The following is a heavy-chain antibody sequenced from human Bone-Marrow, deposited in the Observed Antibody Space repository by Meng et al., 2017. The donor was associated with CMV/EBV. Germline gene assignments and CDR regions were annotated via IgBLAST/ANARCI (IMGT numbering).Heavy chain of an antibody. Sequence: GSLRLSCAVYGGSFSGYYWSWIRQPPGKGLEWIGEINHSGSTNYNPSLKSRVTISVDTSKNQFSLKLSSVTAADTAVYYCAKGARSYSSSCESWGQGTLVTVSS. D-gene: IGHD2-2*01. V-gene: IGHV4-34*01. CDR1: GGSFSGYY. CDR3: AKGARSYSSSCES. CDR2: INHSGST. J-gene: IGHJ4*02.